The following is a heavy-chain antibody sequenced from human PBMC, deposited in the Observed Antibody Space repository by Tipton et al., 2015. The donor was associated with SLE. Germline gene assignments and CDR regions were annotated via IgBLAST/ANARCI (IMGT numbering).Heavy chain of an antibody. Sequence: TLSLTCAVYGASFSNYYWGWIRQPPGKGLEWIGEVNHSGSTNYNPSLKSRVTISVDTSKNQFSLKLSSVTAADTAVYYCARHLMGTTGTTEAFDIWGQGTMVTVSS. CDR2: VNHSGST. D-gene: IGHD1-1*01. CDR3: ARHLMGTTGTTEAFDI. V-gene: IGHV4-34*01. CDR1: GASFSNYY. J-gene: IGHJ3*02.